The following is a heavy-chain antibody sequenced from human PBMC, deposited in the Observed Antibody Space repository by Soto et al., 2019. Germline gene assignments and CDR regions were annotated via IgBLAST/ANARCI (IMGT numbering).Heavy chain of an antibody. Sequence: SETLSLTCAVSGGSISNYYWSWIRQPPGKGLEWIGYIYYSGSTNYNPSLKSRVTISVDTSKNQFSLKLSSVSAADTAVYYCARGWGLVFDYWGQGTLVTVSS. V-gene: IGHV4-59*01. J-gene: IGHJ4*02. CDR3: ARGWGLVFDY. CDR2: IYYSGST. CDR1: GGSISNYY. D-gene: IGHD2-21*02.